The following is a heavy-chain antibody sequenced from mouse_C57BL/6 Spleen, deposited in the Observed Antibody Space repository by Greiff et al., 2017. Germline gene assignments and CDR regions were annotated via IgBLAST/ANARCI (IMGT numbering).Heavy chain of an antibody. D-gene: IGHD1-1*01. CDR2: FYPGSGSI. CDR3: ARSEAPITTGVATGFDY. Sequence: QVQLQQSGAELVKPGASVKLSCKASGYTFTEYTIHWVKQRSGQGLEWIGWFYPGSGSIKYNEKFKDKATLTADKSSSTVYMELSRLTSEDSAVYFCARSEAPITTGVATGFDYWGQGTTLTVSS. CDR1: GYTFTEYT. V-gene: IGHV1-62-2*01. J-gene: IGHJ2*01.